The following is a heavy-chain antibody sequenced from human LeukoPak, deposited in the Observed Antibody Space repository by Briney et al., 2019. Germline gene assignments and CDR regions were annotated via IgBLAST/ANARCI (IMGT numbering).Heavy chain of an antibody. CDR3: ARGRSRATYYYDSSALLKGGFDY. CDR2: INHNGST. Sequence: KPSETLSLTCAVYGGSFSGYYWSWIRQPPGKGLEWIGEINHNGSTNYNPSLKSRVTISVDTSKNQFSLKLSSVTAADTAVYYCARGRSRATYYYDSSALLKGGFDYWGQGTLVTVSS. D-gene: IGHD3-22*01. CDR1: GGSFSGYY. J-gene: IGHJ4*02. V-gene: IGHV4-34*01.